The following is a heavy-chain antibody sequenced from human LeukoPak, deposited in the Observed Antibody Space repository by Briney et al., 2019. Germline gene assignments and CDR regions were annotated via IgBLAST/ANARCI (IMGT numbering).Heavy chain of an antibody. CDR2: IYYSGST. D-gene: IGHD1-14*01. Sequence: SETLSLTCTVSGGSISSHYWSWIRQPPGKGLGWIGYIYYSGSTNYNPSLKSRVTISVDTSKNQFSLKLSSVTAADTAVYYCASLGVLPNPYYYYYYMDVWGKGTTVTVSS. CDR1: GGSISSHY. V-gene: IGHV4-59*11. J-gene: IGHJ6*03. CDR3: ASLGVLPNPYYYYYYMDV.